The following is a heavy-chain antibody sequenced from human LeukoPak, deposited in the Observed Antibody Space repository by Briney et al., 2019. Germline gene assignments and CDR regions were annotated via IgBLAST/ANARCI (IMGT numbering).Heavy chain of an antibody. J-gene: IGHJ4*02. CDR3: ARVPSSDCEKTSCFNFDQ. CDR1: GGSITVSSYY. D-gene: IGHD2-2*01. Sequence: SETLSLTCTVSGGSITVSSYYWGWIRQPPGKGLEWIGTIFYTGSTFYTPSLKSRVTLSVDRSKNPFSLNLACVTAADTAVYFCARVPSSDCEKTSCFNFDQWGQGSLVTVSS. CDR2: IFYTGST. V-gene: IGHV4-39*02.